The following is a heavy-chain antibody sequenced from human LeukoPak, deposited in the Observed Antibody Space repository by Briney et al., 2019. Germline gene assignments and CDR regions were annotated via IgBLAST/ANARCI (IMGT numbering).Heavy chain of an antibody. Sequence: QLGRSLRLSCAASGFTFSSYGMHWVRQAPGKGLEWVAVISYDGSNKYYADSVKGRFTISRDNSKNTLYLQMNSLRAEDTAVYYCAKALDPKYGDYGDYWGQGTLVTVSS. CDR1: GFTFSSYG. CDR2: ISYDGSNK. V-gene: IGHV3-30*18. CDR3: AKALDPKYGDYGDY. J-gene: IGHJ4*02. D-gene: IGHD4-17*01.